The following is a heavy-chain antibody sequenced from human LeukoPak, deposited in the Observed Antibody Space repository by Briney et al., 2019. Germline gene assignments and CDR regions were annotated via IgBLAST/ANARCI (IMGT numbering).Heavy chain of an antibody. CDR1: GGTFSSYA. CDR3: ARDHPYCSSTSCYLGSGGFDY. J-gene: IGHJ4*02. V-gene: IGHV1-69*05. D-gene: IGHD2-2*01. CDR2: IIPIFGTA. Sequence: SVKVSCKASGGTFSSYAISWVRQAPGQGLEWMGGIIPIFGTANYAQKFQGRVTITTDESTSTAYMELSSLRSEDTAVYYCARDHPYCSSTSCYLGSGGFDYWGQGTLVTVSS.